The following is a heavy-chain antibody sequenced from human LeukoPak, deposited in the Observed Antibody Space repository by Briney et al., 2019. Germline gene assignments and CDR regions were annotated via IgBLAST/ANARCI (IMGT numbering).Heavy chain of an antibody. CDR1: GGSFSGYY. CDR3: ARTSGESGWYYFDY. V-gene: IGHV4-34*01. J-gene: IGHJ4*02. CDR2: INHSGST. Sequence: PAETLSLTCAVYGGSFSGYYWSWIRQPPGKGREWVGEINHSGSTNYNPSLKSRVTISVDTSNHQFSLKLSSVTAGDTAVYYCARTSGESGWYYFDYWGQGTLVTVSS. D-gene: IGHD6-19*01.